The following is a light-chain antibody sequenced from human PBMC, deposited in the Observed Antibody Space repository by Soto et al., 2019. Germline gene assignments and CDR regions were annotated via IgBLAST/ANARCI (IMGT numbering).Light chain of an antibody. J-gene: IGLJ1*01. CDR3: SSYTSSSTYV. CDR2: DVS. V-gene: IGLV2-14*01. CDR1: SSDVGGYNY. Sequence: QSALTQPDSVSGSPGQWITISCTGTSSDVGGYNYVSWYQQHPGKAPKLMIYDVSNRPSGVSNRFSGSKSVNTASLTISGLQAEDEADYYCSSYTSSSTYVFGTGTKLTVL.